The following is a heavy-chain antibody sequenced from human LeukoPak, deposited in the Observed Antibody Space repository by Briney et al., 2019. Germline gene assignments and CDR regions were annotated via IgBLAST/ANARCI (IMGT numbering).Heavy chain of an antibody. V-gene: IGHV1-69*01. CDR3: ARDRPGRYCSTISCYSASPFDP. J-gene: IGHJ5*02. D-gene: IGHD2-2*02. Sequence: GSSVKVSCKAAGGTVIRYPISWVRQAPGQGLEWRGGIIPIFGTANYAQKFQGRVTITADESTSTAYMELSSLSSEDTAVYYCARDRPGRYCSTISCYSASPFDPWGQGTLVTVSS. CDR2: IIPIFGTA. CDR1: GGTVIRYP.